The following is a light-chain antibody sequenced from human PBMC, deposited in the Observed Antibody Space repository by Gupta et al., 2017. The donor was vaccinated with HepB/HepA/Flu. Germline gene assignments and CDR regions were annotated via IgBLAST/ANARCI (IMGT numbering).Light chain of an antibody. J-gene: IGLJ3*02. Sequence: SYELTQPPPVSVSPGQTASIPCSGDKLGGNYVSWYQQMPGRSPVLFMYQYLKRPSGIPERFSGSYSGSTATLTISGTQAMDEADYYCQAWDSNTAVFGGGTKLTVL. CDR2: QYL. CDR1: KLGGNY. CDR3: QAWDSNTAV. V-gene: IGLV3-1*01.